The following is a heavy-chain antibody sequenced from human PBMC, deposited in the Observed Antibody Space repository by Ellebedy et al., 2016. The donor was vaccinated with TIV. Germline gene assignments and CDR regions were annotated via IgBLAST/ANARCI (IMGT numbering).Heavy chain of an antibody. Sequence: MPSDTLSLTCTVSGGSISSGGYYWSWIRQHPGKGLEWIGYIYYSGSTSYNPSLKSRVTIPVDTSKNQFSLKLSSVTAADTAVYYCARKERNGMDVWGKGTTVTVSS. J-gene: IGHJ6*04. CDR3: ARKERNGMDV. CDR1: GGSISSGGYY. CDR2: IYYSGST. V-gene: IGHV4-31*03.